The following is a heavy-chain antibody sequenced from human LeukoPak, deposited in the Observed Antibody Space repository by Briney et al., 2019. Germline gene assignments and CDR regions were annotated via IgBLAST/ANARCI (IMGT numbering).Heavy chain of an antibody. V-gene: IGHV4-4*02. J-gene: IGHJ4*02. CDR3: ASGSGSYYPFDY. D-gene: IGHD1-26*01. Sequence: SETLSLTFAVSGGSISSSNWWSWVRQPPGKGLEWIGEIYHSGSTNYNPSLKSRVTISVDKSKNQFSLKLTSLTAADTAVYYCASGSGSYYPFDYWGQGTLVTVSS. CDR2: IYHSGST. CDR1: GGSISSSNW.